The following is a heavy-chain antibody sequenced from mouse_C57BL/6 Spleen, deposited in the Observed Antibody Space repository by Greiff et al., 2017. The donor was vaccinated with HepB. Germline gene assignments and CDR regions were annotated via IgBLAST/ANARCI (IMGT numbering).Heavy chain of an antibody. CDR3: ARSRITTVVALYYYAMDY. CDR1: GYTFTDYN. Sequence: EVQLQQSGPELVKPGASVKIPCKASGYTFTDYNMDWVKQSHGKSLEWIGDINPNNGGTIYNQKFKGKATLTVDKSSSTAYMELRSLTSEDTAVYYCARSRITTVVALYYYAMDYWGQGTSVTVSS. CDR2: INPNNGGT. J-gene: IGHJ4*01. V-gene: IGHV1-18*01. D-gene: IGHD1-1*01.